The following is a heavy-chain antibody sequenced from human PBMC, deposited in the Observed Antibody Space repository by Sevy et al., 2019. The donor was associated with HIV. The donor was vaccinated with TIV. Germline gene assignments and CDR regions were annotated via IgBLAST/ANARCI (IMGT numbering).Heavy chain of an antibody. J-gene: IGHJ6*02. D-gene: IGHD2-2*02. CDR3: ARVHRYCSSTSCYTAGTGGYYYYGMDV. V-gene: IGHV4-34*01. CDR1: GGSFSGYY. Sequence: SETLSLTCAVYGGSFSGYYWSWIRQPPGKGLEWIGEINHRGSTNYNPSLKSRVTISVDTSKNQFSLKLSSVTAADTAVYYCARVHRYCSSTSCYTAGTGGYYYYGMDVWGQGTTVTVSS. CDR2: INHRGST.